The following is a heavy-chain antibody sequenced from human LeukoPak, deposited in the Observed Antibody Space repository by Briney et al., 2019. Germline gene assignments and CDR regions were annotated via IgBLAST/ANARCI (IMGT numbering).Heavy chain of an antibody. CDR3: AREGYYDSSLDY. J-gene: IGHJ4*02. D-gene: IGHD3-22*01. Sequence: ASVKVSCKASGYTFTSFAMHWVRQAPGQRLEWMGWINAGNGNTKYSQKFQGRVTITRDTSASTAYMELSSLRSEDTAVYYCAREGYYDSSLDYWGQGTLVTVSS. CDR2: INAGNGNT. V-gene: IGHV1-3*01. CDR1: GYTFTSFA.